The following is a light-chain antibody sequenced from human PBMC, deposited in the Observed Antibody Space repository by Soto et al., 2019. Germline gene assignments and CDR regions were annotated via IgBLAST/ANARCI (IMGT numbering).Light chain of an antibody. CDR2: KAS. CDR3: QHYNSYSEA. CDR1: QTIRSW. Sequence: DIQMTQSPSTLSGSVVERVTITCRASQTIRSWLAWYQQKPGKAPKLLIYKASTLKSGVPSRFSGSGSGTEFTLTISSLQPDDFATYYCQHYNSYSEAFGQGTKVDIK. V-gene: IGKV1-5*03. J-gene: IGKJ1*01.